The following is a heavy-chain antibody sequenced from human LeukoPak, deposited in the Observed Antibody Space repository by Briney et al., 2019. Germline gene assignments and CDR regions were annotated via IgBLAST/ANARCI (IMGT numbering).Heavy chain of an antibody. J-gene: IGHJ2*01. V-gene: IGHV3-21*01. Sequence: GGSLRLSCAASGFTFSSYSMNWVRQAPGEGLEWVSSISSSSSYIYYADSVKGRFTISRDNAKNSLYLQMNSLRAEDTAVYYCARDLGVVMTVAWYFDLWGRGTLVTVSS. D-gene: IGHD2-21*02. CDR2: ISSSSSYI. CDR1: GFTFSSYS. CDR3: ARDLGVVMTVAWYFDL.